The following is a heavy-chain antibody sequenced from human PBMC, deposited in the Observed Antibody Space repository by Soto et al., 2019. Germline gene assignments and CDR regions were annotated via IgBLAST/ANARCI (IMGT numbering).Heavy chain of an antibody. CDR2: ISGSGGST. J-gene: IGHJ5*02. D-gene: IGHD3-10*01. Sequence: EVQLLESGGGLVQPGGSLRLSCAASGFTFSSYAMSWVRQAPGKGLEWVSAISGSGGSTYYADSVKGRFTISRDNSKHTLYLQMNSLRAEDTAVYYWAKDRMYYYGSGSLNWFDPWGQGTLVTVSS. V-gene: IGHV3-23*01. CDR1: GFTFSSYA. CDR3: AKDRMYYYGSGSLNWFDP.